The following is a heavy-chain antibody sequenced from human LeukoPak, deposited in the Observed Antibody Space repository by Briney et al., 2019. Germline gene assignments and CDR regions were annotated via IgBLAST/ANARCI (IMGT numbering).Heavy chain of an antibody. Sequence: SETLSLTCTVSGGSISSSSYYWGWIRQPPGKGLEWIGHIYYSGTTDYNPTLRSRVSISLDTSKNQFSLKLSSVTAADAAVYYCARDRYFIGFDYWGQGTLVTVSS. D-gene: IGHD3-9*01. CDR3: ARDRYFIGFDY. V-gene: IGHV4-30-4*08. CDR1: GGSISSSSYY. J-gene: IGHJ4*02. CDR2: IYYSGTT.